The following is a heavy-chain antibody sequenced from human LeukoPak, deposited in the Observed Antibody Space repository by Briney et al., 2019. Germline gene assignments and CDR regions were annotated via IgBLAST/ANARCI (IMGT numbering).Heavy chain of an antibody. D-gene: IGHD3-22*01. Sequence: GGSLSLSCAASGFILWGSAMLGVRHATGEAVEGVGRIRNKANTNATADGTSVRGRFPITRDDSKNTAYLQMNSLKTEDTAVYYCTRRSSDDSSGYYIWGQGTLVTVSS. V-gene: IGHV3-73*01. CDR3: TRRSSDDSSGYYI. J-gene: IGHJ4*02. CDR2: IRNKANTNAT. CDR1: GFILWGSA.